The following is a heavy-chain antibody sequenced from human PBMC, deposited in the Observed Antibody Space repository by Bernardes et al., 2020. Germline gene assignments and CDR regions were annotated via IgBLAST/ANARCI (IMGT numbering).Heavy chain of an antibody. J-gene: IGHJ4*02. D-gene: IGHD1-26*01. CDR2: ISYDGSNK. CDR3: AKGGVGATFAFDY. CDR1: GLTFSSYG. Sequence: GGSLRLSCAASGLTFSSYGMHWVRQAPGKGLEWVAVISYDGSNKYYADSVKGRFTISRDNSKNTLYLQMNSLRAEDTAVYYCAKGGVGATFAFDYWGQGTLVTVSS. V-gene: IGHV3-30*18.